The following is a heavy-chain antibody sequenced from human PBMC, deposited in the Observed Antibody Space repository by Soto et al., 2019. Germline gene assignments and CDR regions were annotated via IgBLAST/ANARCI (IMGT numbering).Heavy chain of an antibody. J-gene: IGHJ4*02. CDR2: MNPNSGNT. V-gene: IGHV1-8*01. D-gene: IGHD6-13*01. CDR3: ARGRSSSWGDDFDY. CDR1: GYTFTSYD. Sequence: QVQLVQPGAEVKKPGASVKVSCKASGYTFTSYDINWVRQATGQGLEWMGWMNPNSGNTGYAQKFQGRVTMTRNTSISTAYMELSSLRSEDTAVYYCARGRSSSWGDDFDYWGQGTLVTVSS.